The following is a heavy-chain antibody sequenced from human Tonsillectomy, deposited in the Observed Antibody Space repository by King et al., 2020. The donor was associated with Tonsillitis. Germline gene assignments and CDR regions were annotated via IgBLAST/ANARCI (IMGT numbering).Heavy chain of an antibody. D-gene: IGHD6-13*01. Sequence: DVQLVESGGGLVQPGGSLRLSCAASGFTFSSYWMSWVRQAPGKGLEWVANIKQDGSEKYYVDSMKGRFTISRDNAKNSLYLQMNSLRAEDTAVYYCARDSIAAAIDPWGQGTLVTVSS. J-gene: IGHJ5*02. V-gene: IGHV3-7*01. CDR1: GFTFSSYW. CDR2: IKQDGSEK. CDR3: ARDSIAAAIDP.